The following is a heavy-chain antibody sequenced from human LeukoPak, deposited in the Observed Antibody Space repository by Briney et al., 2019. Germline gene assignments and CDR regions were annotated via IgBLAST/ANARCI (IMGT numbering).Heavy chain of an antibody. CDR1: GVSISSYY. CDR3: ARLITGTLNRNYYYYMDV. J-gene: IGHJ6*03. V-gene: IGHV4-4*08. Sequence: PSETLFLTCTVSGVSISSYYWSWIRQPPGKGLEWVGRIYSSGSTNYNPSLKTRLSMCVGTSKNQSSLKLSSVTAADTAVYYCARLITGTLNRNYYYYMDVWGKGTTVTVSS. CDR2: IYSSGST. D-gene: IGHD1-20*01.